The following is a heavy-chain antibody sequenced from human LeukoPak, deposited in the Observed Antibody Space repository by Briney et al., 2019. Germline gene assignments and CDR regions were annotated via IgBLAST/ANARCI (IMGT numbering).Heavy chain of an antibody. CDR1: GYTFTSYY. CDR3: ARGAVLGIVGATQPSFDY. Sequence: ASVKVSCKASGYTFTSYYMHWVRQAPGQGLEWMGIINPSGGSTSYAQKFQGRVTMTRDTSTSTVYMELSSLRSEDTAVYYCARGAVLGIVGATQPSFDYWGQGTLVTVSS. CDR2: INPSGGST. D-gene: IGHD1-26*01. V-gene: IGHV1-46*01. J-gene: IGHJ4*02.